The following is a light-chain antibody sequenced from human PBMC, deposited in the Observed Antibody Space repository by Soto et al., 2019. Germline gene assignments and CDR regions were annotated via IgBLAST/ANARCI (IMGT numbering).Light chain of an antibody. CDR1: SSDVGSYNL. J-gene: IGLJ1*01. CDR3: CSYASRDTYV. CDR2: EGN. V-gene: IGLV2-23*01. Sequence: QSVLTQPASVSGSPGQSITISCTGTSSDVGSYNLVSWHQQHPGKAPKLMIYEGNKRPSGVSNRFSGSKSGNTASLTISGLQAEDEADYYCCSYASRDTYVFGTGTKVTVL.